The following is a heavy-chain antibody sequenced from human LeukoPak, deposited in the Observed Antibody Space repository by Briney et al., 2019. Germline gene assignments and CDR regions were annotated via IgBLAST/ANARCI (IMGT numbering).Heavy chain of an antibody. CDR1: GFTFSSYA. Sequence: GGSLRLSCAASGFTFSSYAMHWVRQAPGKGLEWVAVISYDGSNKYYADSVKGRFTISRDNAKNSLYLQMNSLRAEDTAVYYCARGTTGYSYGFRYYFDYWGQGTLVTVSS. CDR3: ARGTTGYSYGFRYYFDY. D-gene: IGHD5-18*01. CDR2: ISYDGSNK. J-gene: IGHJ4*02. V-gene: IGHV3-30*04.